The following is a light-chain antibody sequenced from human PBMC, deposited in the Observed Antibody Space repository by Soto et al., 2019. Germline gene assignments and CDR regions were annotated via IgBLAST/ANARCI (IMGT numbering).Light chain of an antibody. CDR3: QQYTTSSWT. CDR2: GTS. CDR1: QSIDNTH. J-gene: IGKJ1*01. Sequence: EIVLTQSPGTLSLSPGERVTLSCRASQSIDNTHLAWYQQKPGQAPRVLIYGTSSRATGIPARFSGSGSGTDFTLTISRLEPEDFAVYYCQQYTTSSWTFGQGTKVDIK. V-gene: IGKV3-20*01.